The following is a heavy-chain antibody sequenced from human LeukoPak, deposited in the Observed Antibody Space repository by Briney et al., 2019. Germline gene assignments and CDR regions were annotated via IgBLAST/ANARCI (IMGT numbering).Heavy chain of an antibody. Sequence: TGGSLRLSCAASGFTFNTYGMHWVRQAPGKGLEWVACIQYDGRNEYYGDSVKGLFTIARDNSSKMLYLQRNGMTAEDRAVYYCAKEYFYGGGGYMDVWGKGTPVTVSS. D-gene: IGHD4-23*01. CDR2: IQYDGRNE. CDR1: GFTFNTYG. CDR3: AKEYFYGGGGYMDV. V-gene: IGHV3-30*02. J-gene: IGHJ6*03.